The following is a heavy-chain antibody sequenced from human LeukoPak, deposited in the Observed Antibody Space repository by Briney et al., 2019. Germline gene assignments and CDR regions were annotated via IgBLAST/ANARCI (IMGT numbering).Heavy chain of an antibody. D-gene: IGHD4-11*01. J-gene: IGHJ4*02. V-gene: IGHV1-69*04. Sequence: SVKVSCKASGGTFSSYAISWVRQAPGQGLEWMGRIIPILGIANYAQKFQGRVTITADKSTSTAYMELSSLRSEDTAVYYCARAPIMTTVTPFDYWGQGALVTVCS. CDR3: ARAPIMTTVTPFDY. CDR1: GGTFSSYA. CDR2: IIPILGIA.